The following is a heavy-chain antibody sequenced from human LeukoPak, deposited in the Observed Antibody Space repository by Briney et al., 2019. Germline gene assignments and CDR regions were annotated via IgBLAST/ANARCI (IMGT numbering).Heavy chain of an antibody. V-gene: IGHV1-2*02. CDR3: ARDQTYCSGGSCYSSIDDY. CDR2: INPNSGGT. Sequence: ASVKVSCKASGYTPTGYYMHWVRQAPGQGLEWMGWINPNSGGTNYAQKFQGRVTMTRDTSISTAYMELSRLRSDDTAVYYCARDQTYCSGGSCYSSIDDYWGQGTLVTVSS. CDR1: GYTPTGYY. J-gene: IGHJ4*02. D-gene: IGHD2-15*01.